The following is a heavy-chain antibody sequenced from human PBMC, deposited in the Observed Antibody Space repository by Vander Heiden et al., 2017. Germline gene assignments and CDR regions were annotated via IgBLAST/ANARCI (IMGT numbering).Heavy chain of an antibody. V-gene: IGHV3-21*01. D-gene: IGHD6-19*01. CDR1: GFTFSSYS. CDR2: ISSSSSYI. J-gene: IGHJ4*02. CDR3: ARLRYSSGWLDY. Sequence: EVQLVESGGGLVKPGGSLRLSCAAAGFTFSSYSMNWVRQAPGKGLGWVSSISSSSSYIYYADSVKGRFTISRDNAKNSLYLQMNSLRAEDTAVYYCARLRYSSGWLDYWGQGTLVTVSS.